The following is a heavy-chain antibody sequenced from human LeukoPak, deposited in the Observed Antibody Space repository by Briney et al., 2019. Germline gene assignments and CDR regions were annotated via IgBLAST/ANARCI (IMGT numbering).Heavy chain of an antibody. J-gene: IGHJ4*02. D-gene: IGHD6-19*01. CDR2: IDYSGGNT. CDR1: GFTLSSYE. Sequence: GGSLRLSCTASGFTLSSYEMSWIRQAPGKGLEWVSSIDYSGGNTYYADSVKGRFTISRDNSKNTLYLQMNSLRAEDTAVYYCARGLAGTGLDYWGQGTLVTVSS. CDR3: ARGLAGTGLDY. V-gene: IGHV3-23*01.